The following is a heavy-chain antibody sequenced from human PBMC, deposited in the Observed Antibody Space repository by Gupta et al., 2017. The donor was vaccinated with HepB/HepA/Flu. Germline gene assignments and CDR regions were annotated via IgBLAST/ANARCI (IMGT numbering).Heavy chain of an antibody. J-gene: IGHJ4*02. CDR1: GLMVCRSY. D-gene: IGHD3/OR15-3a*01. CDR3: ARDGTGRYYFDS. Sequence: EVQLGESGGGLVQPGGSQRLSCAAPGLMVCRSYISWVRQAPGKGLEWVSVIYIGGDTYYADSLRGRFTISRDNSKNTLYLQMNSLRAEDTAAYYCARDGTGRYYFDSWGQGTLVTVSS. V-gene: IGHV3-66*01. CDR2: IYIGGDT.